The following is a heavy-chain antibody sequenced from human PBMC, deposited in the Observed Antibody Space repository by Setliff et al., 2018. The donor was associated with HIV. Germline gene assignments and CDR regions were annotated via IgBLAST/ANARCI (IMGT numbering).Heavy chain of an antibody. CDR3: ARHASGDSVSPISYWFDP. V-gene: IGHV4-34*01. J-gene: IGHJ5*02. CDR2: INHHKHT. D-gene: IGHD4-17*01. Sequence: TSETLSLTCVVYGGSFGGYYWSWIRQPPGKGLEWIGEINHHKHTNYNPSLKSRVTMSVDTSKNQFSLDLDSVTAADTAVYFCARHASGDSVSPISYWFDPWGQGTLVTVSS. CDR1: GGSFGGYY.